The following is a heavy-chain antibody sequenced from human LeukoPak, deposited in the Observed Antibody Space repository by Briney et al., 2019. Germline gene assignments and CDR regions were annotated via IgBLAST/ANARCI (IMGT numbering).Heavy chain of an antibody. Sequence: GGSLRLSCAASGFTFSSYSMNWVRQAPGKGLEWVSSISSSSSYIYYADSVKGRFTISRDNAKNSLYLQMNSLRAEDTAVYYCARDRPRSYEIDYWGQGTLVTVSS. CDR1: GFTFSSYS. CDR3: ARDRPRSYEIDY. J-gene: IGHJ4*02. V-gene: IGHV3-21*01. D-gene: IGHD1-26*01. CDR2: ISSSSSYI.